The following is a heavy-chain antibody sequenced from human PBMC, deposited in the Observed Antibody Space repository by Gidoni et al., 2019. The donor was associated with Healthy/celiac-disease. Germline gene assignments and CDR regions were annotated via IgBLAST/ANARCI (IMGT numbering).Heavy chain of an antibody. D-gene: IGHD6-13*01. J-gene: IGHJ4*02. CDR1: GGSISSSSYY. Sequence: QLQLQESGPGLVKPSETLSLTCTVSGGSISSSSYYWGWIRQPPGKGLEWIGSIYYSGSTYYNPSLKSRVTISVDTSKNQFSLKLSSVTAADTAVYYCARGGEKQLVTDWGQGTLVTVSS. CDR2: IYYSGST. CDR3: ARGGEKQLVTD. V-gene: IGHV4-39*01.